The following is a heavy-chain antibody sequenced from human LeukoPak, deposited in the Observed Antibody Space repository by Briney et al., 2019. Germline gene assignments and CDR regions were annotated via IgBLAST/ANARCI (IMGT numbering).Heavy chain of an antibody. D-gene: IGHD1-1*01. Sequence: SETLSLTCTVSGGSIANSYWNWIRQSPGKGLEWIGYINYSGSTNYNPSLKSRVTISVDTSKNQFSLKLSSVTAADTAVYFCARDPLSTNDFDIWGQGTMVTVSS. J-gene: IGHJ3*02. V-gene: IGHV4-59*01. CDR1: GGSIANSY. CDR3: ARDPLSTNDFDI. CDR2: INYSGST.